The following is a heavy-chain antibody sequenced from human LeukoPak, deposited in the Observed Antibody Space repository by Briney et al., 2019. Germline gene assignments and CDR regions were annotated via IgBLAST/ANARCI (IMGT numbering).Heavy chain of an antibody. J-gene: IGHJ4*02. D-gene: IGHD3-22*01. CDR3: ARFQYYYDSSGYYYFDY. CDR1: GFTFSDYY. CDR2: ISSSGSTI. Sequence: GGSLRLSCAASGFTFSDYYMSWIRQAPGKGLEWVSYISSSGSTIYYADSVKGRFTISRDSAKNSLYLQMNSLRAEDTAVYYCARFQYYYDSSGYYYFDYWGQGTLVTVSS. V-gene: IGHV3-11*01.